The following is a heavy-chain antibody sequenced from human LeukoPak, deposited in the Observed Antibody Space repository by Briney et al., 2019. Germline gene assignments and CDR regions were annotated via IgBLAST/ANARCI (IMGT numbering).Heavy chain of an antibody. Sequence: PSETLSLTCTVSGGSISSYYWSWIRQPAEKGLEWIGRIYTSGSTNYNPSLKSRVTMSVDTSKNQFSLKLSSVTAADTAVYYCAIDRGYCSRGSCGYYSDYWGQGTLVTVSS. CDR1: GGSISSYY. J-gene: IGHJ4*02. V-gene: IGHV4-4*07. CDR2: IYTSGST. CDR3: AIDRGYCSRGSCGYYSDY. D-gene: IGHD2-15*01.